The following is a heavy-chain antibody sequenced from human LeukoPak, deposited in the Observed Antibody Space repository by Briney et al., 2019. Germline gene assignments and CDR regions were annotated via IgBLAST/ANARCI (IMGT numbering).Heavy chain of an antibody. D-gene: IGHD6-13*01. J-gene: IGHJ6*02. Sequence: SETLSLTCTVSGGSISSYYWSWIRQPAGKGLEWIGRIYTSGSTNYNPSLKSRVTMSVDTSKNQFSLKLSSVTAADTAVYYCARGGPGSWYGYYYYYGMDVWGQGTTVAVSS. V-gene: IGHV4-4*07. CDR3: ARGGPGSWYGYYYYYGMDV. CDR1: GGSISSYY. CDR2: IYTSGST.